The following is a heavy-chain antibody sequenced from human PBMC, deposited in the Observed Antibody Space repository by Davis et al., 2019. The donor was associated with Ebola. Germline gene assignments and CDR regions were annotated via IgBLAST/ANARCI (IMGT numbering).Heavy chain of an antibody. V-gene: IGHV4-39*07. CDR3: ARRRAWVRGVIIKGNYGMDV. D-gene: IGHD3-10*01. CDR1: GGSISSYNHY. CDR2: TYYSGTT. J-gene: IGHJ6*02. Sequence: SETLSLTCTVSGGSISSYNHYWGWIRQPPGKGLEWIGSTYYSGTTYYKPSLESRVTISVDTSKNQFSLKLSSVTAADTAVYYCARRRAWVRGVIIKGNYGMDVWGQGTTVTVSS.